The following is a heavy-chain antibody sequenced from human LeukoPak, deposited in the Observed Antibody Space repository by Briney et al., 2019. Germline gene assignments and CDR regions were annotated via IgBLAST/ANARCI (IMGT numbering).Heavy chain of an antibody. CDR3: ARGRGPIGRWLQFLSGGPSNAFDI. J-gene: IGHJ3*02. V-gene: IGHV1-2*02. D-gene: IGHD5-24*01. CDR1: GYTFTGYY. Sequence: SVKVSCKASGYTFTGYYMHWVRQAPGQGLEWMGWINPNSGGTNYAQKFQGRVTMTRDTSISTAYMELSRLRSDDTAVYYCARGRGPIGRWLQFLSGGPSNAFDIWGQGTMVTVSS. CDR2: INPNSGGT.